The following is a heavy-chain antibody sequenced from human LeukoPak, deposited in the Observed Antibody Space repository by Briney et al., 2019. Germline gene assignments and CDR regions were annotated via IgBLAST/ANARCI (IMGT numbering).Heavy chain of an antibody. J-gene: IGHJ4*01. CDR2: MHPNSGNT. CDR1: GYTFNSYD. V-gene: IGHV1-8*01. Sequence: VASVKVSCKASGYTFNSYDINWVRQATGQGLEWMGWMHPNSGNTAYAQNFQGRVSMTRDTSISTAYMELSSLRSEDTAVYYCARVSFDTSGSKINFDYWGHGTLVTVSS. CDR3: ARVSFDTSGSKINFDY. D-gene: IGHD3-22*01.